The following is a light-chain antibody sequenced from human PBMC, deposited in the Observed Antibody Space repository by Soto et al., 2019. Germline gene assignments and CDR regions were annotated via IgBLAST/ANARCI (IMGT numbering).Light chain of an antibody. J-gene: IGLJ2*01. V-gene: IGLV2-14*03. CDR3: SSYTSTNAVV. CDR1: SSDVGNYNY. Sequence: QSVLTQPASVSGSPGQSITISCTGTSSDVGNYNYVSWYQQHPGRVPKLMIYDVTNRPSGVSNRFSGSKSGNTASLTISGLQAEDEADYYCSSYTSTNAVVFGGGTKLTVL. CDR2: DVT.